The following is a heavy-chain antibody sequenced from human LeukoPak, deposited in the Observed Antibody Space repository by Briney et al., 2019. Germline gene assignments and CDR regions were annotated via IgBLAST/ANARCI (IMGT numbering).Heavy chain of an antibody. V-gene: IGHV3-53*01. CDR3: ARGVGSGSRLRAGDY. CDR2: IYSGGST. Sequence: PGGSLRLSCAASGFTVSSNYMSWVRQAPGKGLEWASVIYSGGSTYYADSVKGRFTISRDNSKNTLYLQMNSLRAEDTAVYYCARGVGSGSRLRAGDYWGQGTLVTVSS. CDR1: GFTVSSNY. J-gene: IGHJ4*02. D-gene: IGHD1-26*01.